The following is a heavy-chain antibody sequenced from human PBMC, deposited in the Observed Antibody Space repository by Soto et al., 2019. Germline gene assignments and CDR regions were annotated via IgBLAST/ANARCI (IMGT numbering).Heavy chain of an antibody. CDR2: ISSSSSYI. J-gene: IGHJ4*02. D-gene: IGHD3-10*01. V-gene: IGHV3-21*04. Sequence: GGSLRLSCAASGFTFSSYSMNWVRQAPGKGLEWVSSISSSSSYIYYADSVKGRFTISRDNSKNTLYLQMNSLRAEDTAVYYCAKDSQLAQPSGIFDYWSQGTLVTVSS. CDR1: GFTFSSYS. CDR3: AKDSQLAQPSGIFDY.